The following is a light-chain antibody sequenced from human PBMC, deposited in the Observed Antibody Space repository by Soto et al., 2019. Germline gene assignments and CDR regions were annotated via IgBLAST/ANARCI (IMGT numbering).Light chain of an antibody. CDR3: QQRSNWPPIT. V-gene: IGKV3D-20*02. CDR1: QSVSSSY. CDR2: DAS. J-gene: IGKJ5*01. Sequence: EIVLTQSPATLSLSPGERATLSCRASQSVSSSYLAWYQQKPGQAPRLLIYDASNRATGIPDRFSGSGSGTDFTLTISSLEPEDAAVYYCQQRSNWPPITFGQGTRLEIK.